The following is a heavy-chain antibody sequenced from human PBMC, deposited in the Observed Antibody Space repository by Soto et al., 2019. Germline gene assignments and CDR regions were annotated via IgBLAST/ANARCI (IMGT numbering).Heavy chain of an antibody. D-gene: IGHD3-9*01. CDR3: ARDKDWAFDY. J-gene: IGHJ4*02. CDR1: GFTFSSYV. Sequence: GGSLRLSCAASGFTFSSYVMHWVRQAPGKGLEWVAVIWYDGSNKYYADSVKGRFTVSRDNSQNSLFLLMNSLRAEDTAVYYCARDKDWAFDYWGQGTRVTVSS. V-gene: IGHV3-33*01. CDR2: IWYDGSNK.